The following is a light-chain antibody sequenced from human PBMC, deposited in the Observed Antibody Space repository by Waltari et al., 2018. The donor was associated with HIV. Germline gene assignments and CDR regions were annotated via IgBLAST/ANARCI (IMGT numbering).Light chain of an antibody. CDR2: RNN. J-gene: IGLJ3*02. CDR3: AAWDDSLSGWV. CDR1: SSNIGSNY. V-gene: IGLV1-47*01. Sequence: QSVLTHPPSASGTPGQRVTISCSGSSSNIGSNYVSWYQQLPGTAPKLLIYRNNQRPSGVPDRFSGSKSGTSASLAISGLRSEDEADYYCAAWDDSLSGWVFGGGTKLTVL.